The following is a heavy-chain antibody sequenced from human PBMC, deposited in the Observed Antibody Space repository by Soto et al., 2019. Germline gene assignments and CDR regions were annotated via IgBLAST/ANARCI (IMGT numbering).Heavy chain of an antibody. CDR1: GGSISSSSYY. V-gene: IGHV4-39*01. D-gene: IGHD7-27*01. CDR3: ARPELTGASRGAADAFDI. CDR2: IYYSGST. Sequence: SETLSLTCTVSGGSISSSSYYWGWIRQPPGKGLEWIGSIYYSGSTYYNPSLKSRVTISVDTSKNQSSLKLSSVTAADTAVYYWARPELTGASRGAADAFDIWGQGTMVTVSS. J-gene: IGHJ3*02.